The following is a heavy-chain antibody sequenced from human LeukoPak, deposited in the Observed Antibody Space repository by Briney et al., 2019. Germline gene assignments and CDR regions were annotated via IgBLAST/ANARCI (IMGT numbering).Heavy chain of an antibody. V-gene: IGHV4-39*01. CDR1: GGSISSSSYY. J-gene: IGHJ6*03. Sequence: SETLSLTCTVSGGSISSSSYYWGWIRQPPGQGLEWIGSIYYSGSTYYNPSLKSRVTISVDTSKNQFSLKLSSVTAAATAVYYCARHLGYCSSTSCYGEYYYYYMDVWGKGTTVTVSS. CDR3: ARHLGYCSSTSCYGEYYYYYMDV. CDR2: IYYSGST. D-gene: IGHD2-2*01.